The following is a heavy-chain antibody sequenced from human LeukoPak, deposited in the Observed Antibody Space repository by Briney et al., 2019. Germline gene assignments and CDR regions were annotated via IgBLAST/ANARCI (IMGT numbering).Heavy chain of an antibody. Sequence: SETLSLTCTVSGGSISSYYWSWIRQPAGKGLEWIGHIYTSGSANYNPSLKSRVTMSVDTSKSQFSLKLSSVTAADTAVYYCARENSSGFKRAFDIWGQGTMVTVSS. CDR3: ARENSSGFKRAFDI. CDR1: GGSISSYY. D-gene: IGHD6-19*01. CDR2: IYTSGSA. J-gene: IGHJ3*02. V-gene: IGHV4-4*07.